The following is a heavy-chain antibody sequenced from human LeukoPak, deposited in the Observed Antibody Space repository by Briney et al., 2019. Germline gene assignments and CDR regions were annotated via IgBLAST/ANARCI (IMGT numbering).Heavy chain of an antibody. CDR1: GFTFNNYA. D-gene: IGHD1-26*01. J-gene: IGHJ4*02. Sequence: GGSLRLSCAASGFTFNNYAMTWVRQAPGKGLEWVSGISGSGASSYYADSVKGRFTISRDNSKNTLYLQMNSLRAEDTAVYYCARGGGSYYFDYWGQGTLVTVSS. CDR3: ARGGGSYYFDY. V-gene: IGHV3-23*01. CDR2: ISGSGASS.